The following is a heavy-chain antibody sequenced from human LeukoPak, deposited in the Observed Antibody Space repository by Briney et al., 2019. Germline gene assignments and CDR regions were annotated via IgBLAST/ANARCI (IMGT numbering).Heavy chain of an antibody. Sequence: YAMSWVRQAPGKGLEWVSAISGSGGSTYYADSVKGRFTISRDNSKNTLYLQMNSLRAEDTAVYYCAKLTHYDFWSGFFDYWGQGTLVTVSS. V-gene: IGHV3-23*01. CDR1: YA. CDR3: AKLTHYDFWSGFFDY. CDR2: ISGSGGST. D-gene: IGHD3-3*01. J-gene: IGHJ4*02.